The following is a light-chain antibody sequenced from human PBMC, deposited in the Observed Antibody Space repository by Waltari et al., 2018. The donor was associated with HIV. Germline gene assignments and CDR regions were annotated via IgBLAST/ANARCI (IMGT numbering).Light chain of an antibody. J-gene: IGLJ3*02. CDR2: GNS. V-gene: IGLV1-40*01. CDR1: SSNIGAGYD. CDR3: QSYDSSLSGPWV. Sequence: QSVLTQPPSASGAPGQRVTISCTGSSSNIGAGYDVPWYQQLPGTAPKLLIYGNSNRPSGVPDRFSGSKSGTSASLAITGLQAEDEADYYCQSYDSSLSGPWVFGGGTKLTVL.